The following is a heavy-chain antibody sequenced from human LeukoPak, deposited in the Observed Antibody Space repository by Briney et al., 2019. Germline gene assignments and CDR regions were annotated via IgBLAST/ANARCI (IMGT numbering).Heavy chain of an antibody. CDR3: ARGINGMDV. V-gene: IGHV1-8*01. Sequence: ASVKVSCKASGYTFTSYEINWVRQATGQGLEWMAGMNPNSGNTGYAQKFQGRGTMTRDTSISTAYMELSSLRSEDTAVYYCARGINGMDVWGQGTTVTVSS. D-gene: IGHD1-14*01. CDR1: GYTFTSYE. CDR2: MNPNSGNT. J-gene: IGHJ6*02.